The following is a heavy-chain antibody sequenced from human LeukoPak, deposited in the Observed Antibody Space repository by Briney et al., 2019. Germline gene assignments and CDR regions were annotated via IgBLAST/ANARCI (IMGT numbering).Heavy chain of an antibody. D-gene: IGHD3-22*01. CDR2: ISAYNGNT. Sequence: ASVKVSCKASGYTFTSYGISWVRQAPGQGLEWMGWISAYNGNTNYAQKLQGRVTMTTDTSTSTAYMELRSLRSEDTAVYYCARDVITMIVVVKSYYGMDVWGQGTTVTVSS. V-gene: IGHV1-18*01. CDR1: GYTFTSYG. J-gene: IGHJ6*02. CDR3: ARDVITMIVVVKSYYGMDV.